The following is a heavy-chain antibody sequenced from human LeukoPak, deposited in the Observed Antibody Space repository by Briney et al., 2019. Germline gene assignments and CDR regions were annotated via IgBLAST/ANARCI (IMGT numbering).Heavy chain of an antibody. V-gene: IGHV4-59*08. CDR3: ARLPVFSAGWFDP. CDR1: GGSISSYY. J-gene: IGHJ5*02. CDR2: IYYSGST. Sequence: SETLSLTCTVSGGSISSYYWSWIRQPPGKGLEWIGYIYYSGSTNYNPSLKSRVTISVDTSKNQFSLKLSSVTAADTAVYYCARLPVFSAGWFDPWGQGTLVTVSS. D-gene: IGHD6-19*01.